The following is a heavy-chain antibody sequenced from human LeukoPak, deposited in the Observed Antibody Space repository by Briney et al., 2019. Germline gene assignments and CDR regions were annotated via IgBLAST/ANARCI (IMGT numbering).Heavy chain of an antibody. D-gene: IGHD1-26*01. J-gene: IGHJ4*02. Sequence: GRSLRLSCAASGFTFSSYGMHWVRQAPGKGLEWVAVIWYDGSNKYYADSVKGRFTICRDNSKNTLYLQMNSLRAEDTAVYYCARSSGSYYAGFDYWGQGTLVTVSS. CDR1: GFTFSSYG. CDR3: ARSSGSYYAGFDY. CDR2: IWYDGSNK. V-gene: IGHV3-33*01.